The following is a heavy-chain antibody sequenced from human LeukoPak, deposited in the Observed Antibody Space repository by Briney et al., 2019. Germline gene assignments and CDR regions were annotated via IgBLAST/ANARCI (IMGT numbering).Heavy chain of an antibody. CDR1: GYTFTSYY. V-gene: IGHV1-46*01. CDR2: INPSAGNT. J-gene: IGHJ4*02. Sequence: APVKVSCKASGYTFTSYYIHWVRQAPGQGPEWLGIINPSAGNTNYAQSFQGRVTMTRDTSTSTVYMELSSLRSEDTAVYYCVREFSGGLFDYWGQGTLVTVSS. D-gene: IGHD2-8*02. CDR3: VREFSGGLFDY.